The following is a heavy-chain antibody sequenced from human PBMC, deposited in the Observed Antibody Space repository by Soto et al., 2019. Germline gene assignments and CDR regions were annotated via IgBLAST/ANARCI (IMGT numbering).Heavy chain of an antibody. CDR1: AFSFSTSGVG. D-gene: IGHD3-22*01. V-gene: IGHV2-5*02. CDR2: IYWDDDK. CDR3: AHSFIGYYDDINGSNCFDP. Sequence: GPTLVNPTQTLTLTCSFSAFSFSTSGVGVGWIRQPPGTALEWLALIYWDDDKRYSPSLKSRLTITKDTSKNQVVLTMTNMEPVDTATYYCAHSFIGYYDDINGSNCFDPWGRGTLVTVSS. J-gene: IGHJ5*02.